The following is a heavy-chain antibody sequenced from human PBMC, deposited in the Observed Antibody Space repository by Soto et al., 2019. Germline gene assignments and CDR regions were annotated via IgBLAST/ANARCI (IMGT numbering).Heavy chain of an antibody. CDR3: ARWGTTGGLDV. CDR1: GFTFRSYV. V-gene: IGHV3-30*03. Sequence: QVQLVESGGGVVQPGTSLRVSCVGSGFTFRSYVIHWVRQAPGKGVEWVALTSYDGSGKYYGDSVRGRFTISRDNSRNTVDLQMDSLRIEDTALYYCARWGTTGGLDVWGQGTLVSVSS. CDR2: TSYDGSGK. J-gene: IGHJ1*01. D-gene: IGHD3-16*01.